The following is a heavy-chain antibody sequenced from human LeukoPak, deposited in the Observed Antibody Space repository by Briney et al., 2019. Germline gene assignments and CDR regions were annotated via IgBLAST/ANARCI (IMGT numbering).Heavy chain of an antibody. CDR2: INPNSGGT. Sequence: GASVKVSCKASGYTFTGYYIHWVRQAPGQGLEWMGWINPNSGGTNYAQKFQGRVTMTRDTSTSTVYMELSSLRSEDTAVYYCARDLRSMITFGGVIAAGYYYYMDVWGKGTTVTISS. CDR1: GYTFTGYY. D-gene: IGHD3-16*02. J-gene: IGHJ6*03. V-gene: IGHV1-2*02. CDR3: ARDLRSMITFGGVIAAGYYYYMDV.